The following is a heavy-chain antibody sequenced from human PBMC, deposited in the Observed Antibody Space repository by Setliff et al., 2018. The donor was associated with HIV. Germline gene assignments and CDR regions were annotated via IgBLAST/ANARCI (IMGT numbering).Heavy chain of an antibody. D-gene: IGHD3-10*01. CDR1: GGSIRTGAYY. CDR3: ARASYYDSGSSPLGY. V-gene: IGHV4-39*07. J-gene: IGHJ4*02. Sequence: SETLSLTCTVSGGSIRTGAYYWGWIRQPPGKGLEWIGYMYSGGSTNYNPSLKSRVTMSLDTSKNQISLKLSSVTAADTAVYFCARASYYDSGSSPLGYWGQGTLVTVSS. CDR2: MYSGGST.